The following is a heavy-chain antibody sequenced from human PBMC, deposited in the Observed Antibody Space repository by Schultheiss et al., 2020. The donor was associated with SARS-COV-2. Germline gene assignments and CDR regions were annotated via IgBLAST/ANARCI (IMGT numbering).Heavy chain of an antibody. CDR1: GGSVSSGGYS. CDR3: AREGNFGVVNDDAFDI. CDR2: IYHSGST. Sequence: SQTLSLTCTVSGGSVSSGGYSWSWIRQPPGKGLEWIGYIYHSGSTNYNPSLKSRVTISVDTSKNQFSLKLSSVTPADTAVYYCAREGNFGVVNDDAFDIWGQGTMVTVSS. D-gene: IGHD3-3*01. V-gene: IGHV4-61*08. J-gene: IGHJ3*02.